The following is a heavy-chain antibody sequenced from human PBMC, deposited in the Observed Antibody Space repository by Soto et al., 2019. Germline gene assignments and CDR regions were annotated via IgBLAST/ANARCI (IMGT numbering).Heavy chain of an antibody. CDR3: ARDLDGSGSYYTDY. J-gene: IGHJ4*02. CDR2: ISHWGKT. V-gene: IGHV1-18*01. Sequence: AAVKGSCTGSGYTFTNYGISWVRQAPGQGLEWMGWISHWGKTSYAQKLQGRVTMTTDTSASTAFMELRSLRSDDTAMYFCARDLDGSGSYYTDYWGQGTLVTVYS. D-gene: IGHD3-10*01. CDR1: GYTFTNYG.